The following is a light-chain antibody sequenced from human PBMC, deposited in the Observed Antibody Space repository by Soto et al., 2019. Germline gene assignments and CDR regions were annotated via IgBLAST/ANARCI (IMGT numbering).Light chain of an antibody. CDR3: QQYNTYSYT. CDR2: KAS. CDR1: QSISSW. V-gene: IGKV1-5*03. J-gene: IGKJ2*01. Sequence: DIQMTQSPSTLSASVGDRVTITCRASQSISSWLAWYQQKPGKAPKLLIYKASSLESGVPSRFSGSGSGTEFTLTISSLQPDDFATYCCQQYNTYSYTFGQGTKREIK.